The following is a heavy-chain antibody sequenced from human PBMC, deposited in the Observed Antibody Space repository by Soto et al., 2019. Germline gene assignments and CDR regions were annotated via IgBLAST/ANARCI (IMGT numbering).Heavy chain of an antibody. J-gene: IGHJ5*02. CDR2: INPSGDSR. CDR1: GFSFSDYF. CDR3: ARESSQNYGPPASSSWFHP. V-gene: IGHV1-46*01. D-gene: IGHD4-17*01. Sequence: EASVKVSCKASGFSFSDYFMHWVRQAPGQGLEWMGIINPSGDSRNYAQKFQGRVTITRDTSTSTVYMDLSSLRYEDTAVYYCARESSQNYGPPASSSWFHPWGQGTPVTVSS.